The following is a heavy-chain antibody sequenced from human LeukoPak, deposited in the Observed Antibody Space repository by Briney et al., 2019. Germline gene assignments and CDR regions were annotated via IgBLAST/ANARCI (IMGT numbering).Heavy chain of an antibody. D-gene: IGHD3-9*01. CDR2: ISSSSSYI. J-gene: IGHJ4*02. CDR1: GFTFSSYS. Sequence: GGSLRLSCAASGFTFSSYSMNWVRQAPGKGLEWVSSISSSSSYIYYADSVKGRFTISGDNAKNSLYLQMNSLRAEDTAVYYCARVDNYDILTGYYPYYFDYWGQGTLVTVSS. V-gene: IGHV3-21*01. CDR3: ARVDNYDILTGYYPYYFDY.